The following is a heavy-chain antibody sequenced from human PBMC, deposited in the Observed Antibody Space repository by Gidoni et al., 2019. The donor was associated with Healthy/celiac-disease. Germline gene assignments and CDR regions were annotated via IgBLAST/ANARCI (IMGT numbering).Heavy chain of an antibody. J-gene: IGHJ4*02. D-gene: IGHD6-19*01. Sequence: QVQLVQSGAEVKKPGASVKVSCQASGYTFTSYDINWVRQATGQGLEWMGWMNPNSGNTGYAQKFQGRVTMTRNTSISTAYMELSSLRSEDTAVYYCARGLSTVAGTEDYFDYWGQGTLVTVSS. CDR3: ARGLSTVAGTEDYFDY. CDR1: GYTFTSYD. V-gene: IGHV1-8*01. CDR2: MNPNSGNT.